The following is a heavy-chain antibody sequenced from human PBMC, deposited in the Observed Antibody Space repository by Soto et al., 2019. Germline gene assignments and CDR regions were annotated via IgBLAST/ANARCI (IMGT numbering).Heavy chain of an antibody. Sequence: GGSLRLSCAASGFTFSSYAMSWVRQAPGKGLEWVSAISGSGGSTYYADSVKGRFTISRDNSKNTLYLQMNSLRAEDTAVYYCAKPGSSGWHDYYYYMDVWGKGTTVTVSS. CDR1: GFTFSSYA. J-gene: IGHJ6*03. CDR2: ISGSGGST. V-gene: IGHV3-23*01. D-gene: IGHD6-19*01. CDR3: AKPGSSGWHDYYYYMDV.